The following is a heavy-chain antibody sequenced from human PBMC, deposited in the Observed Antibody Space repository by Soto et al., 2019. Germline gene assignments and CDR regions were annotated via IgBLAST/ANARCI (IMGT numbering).Heavy chain of an antibody. J-gene: IGHJ6*02. Sequence: TXGTLALSFAVYGGSFSGYYWSWIRQPPGKGLEWIGEINHSGSTNYNPSLKSRVTISVDTSKNQFSLKLSSVTAADTAVYYCARGGLGYCSSTRCYTYRRSAGMDAWGQGTTVTV. D-gene: IGHD2-2*02. V-gene: IGHV4-34*01. CDR3: ARGGLGYCSSTRCYTYRRSAGMDA. CDR2: INHSGST. CDR1: GGSFSGYY.